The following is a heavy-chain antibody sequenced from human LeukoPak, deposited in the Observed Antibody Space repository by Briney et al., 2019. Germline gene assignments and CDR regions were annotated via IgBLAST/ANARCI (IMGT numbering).Heavy chain of an antibody. CDR2: ISAYNGNT. Sequence: ASVKVSCKASGYIFPSSDISSVRHAPGQGDEWMGWISAYNGNTNYAQKLQGRVTMTTDTSTSTAYMELRSLRSDDAAVYYCARWIQLIDYWGQGTLVTVSS. CDR1: GYIFPSSD. V-gene: IGHV1-18*01. CDR3: ARWIQLIDY. J-gene: IGHJ4*02. D-gene: IGHD5-18*01.